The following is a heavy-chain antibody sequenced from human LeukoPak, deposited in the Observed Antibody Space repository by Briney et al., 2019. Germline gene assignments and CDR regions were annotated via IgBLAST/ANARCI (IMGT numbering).Heavy chain of an antibody. Sequence: SVKVSCKASGGTFSSYAISWVRQAPGQGLEWMGGIIPIFGTANYAQKFQGRVTITADESTSTAYMELSSLRSEDTAVCYCAQGGYQLLYKDYYYYYYMDVWGKGTTVTVSS. J-gene: IGHJ6*03. CDR1: GGTFSSYA. CDR2: IIPIFGTA. V-gene: IGHV1-69*13. CDR3: AQGGYQLLYKDYYYYYYMDV. D-gene: IGHD2-2*01.